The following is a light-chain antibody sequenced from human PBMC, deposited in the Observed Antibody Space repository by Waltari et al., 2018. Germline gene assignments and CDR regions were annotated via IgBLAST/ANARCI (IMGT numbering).Light chain of an antibody. V-gene: IGLV3-25*03. CDR3: QSTDSSGIYRV. J-gene: IGLJ3*02. CDR2: KDS. Sequence: SYELTQPPSVSVSPGQTARITCSGDAFPNQYVYWYQQRPGQAPVLVIYKDSERPSGIPERFSGSNTGTTVTLTISGVQAEDEADFYCQSTDSSGIYRVFGGGTKLTVL. CDR1: AFPNQY.